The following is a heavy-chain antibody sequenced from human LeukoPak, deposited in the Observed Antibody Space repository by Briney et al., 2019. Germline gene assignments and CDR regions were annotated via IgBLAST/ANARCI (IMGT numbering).Heavy chain of an antibody. D-gene: IGHD4-17*01. CDR3: ARGHTAVTRHFDY. J-gene: IGHJ4*02. V-gene: IGHV3-21*01. CDR2: ISSGSSAI. CDR1: GFTFTTYS. Sequence: GGSLRLSCEASGFTFTTYSMTWVRQAPGKGLEWVSIISSGSSAIFSADALKGRFTISRDDAKNLLYLDMNSLRAEDTAVYYCARGHTAVTRHFDYWGQGTLVTVSS.